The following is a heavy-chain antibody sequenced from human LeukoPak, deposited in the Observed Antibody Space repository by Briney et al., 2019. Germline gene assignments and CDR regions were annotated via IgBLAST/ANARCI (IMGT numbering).Heavy chain of an antibody. Sequence: GGSLRLSCAASGFTFGTSAMNWVRQVPGKGLEWVSSIDYDSSHIYCAASVRGRFTISRDNAGNSVYLQMNSLSVDDTAVYYCARDPLRYLRVGHYDYWGQGTLVAVSS. CDR3: ARDPLRYLRVGHYDY. V-gene: IGHV3-21*01. J-gene: IGHJ4*02. D-gene: IGHD3-9*01. CDR2: IDYDSSHI. CDR1: GFTFGTSA.